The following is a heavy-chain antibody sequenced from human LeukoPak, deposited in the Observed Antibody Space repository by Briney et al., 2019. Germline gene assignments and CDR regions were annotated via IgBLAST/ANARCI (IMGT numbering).Heavy chain of an antibody. CDR1: GYTFTSYG. J-gene: IGHJ4*02. D-gene: IGHD6-19*01. Sequence: ASVKVSCKASGYTFTSYGISWVRQAPGQGLEWMGWISAHNGNTNYAQKLQGRVTMTTDTSTSTAYMELRSLRSDDTAVYYCARYYSSGWYRTTFYYFDYWGQGTLVTVSS. CDR2: ISAHNGNT. CDR3: ARYYSSGWYRTTFYYFDY. V-gene: IGHV1-18*01.